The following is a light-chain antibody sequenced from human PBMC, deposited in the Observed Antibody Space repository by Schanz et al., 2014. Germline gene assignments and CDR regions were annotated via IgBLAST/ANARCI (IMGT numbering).Light chain of an antibody. Sequence: EIVLTQSPGTLSLSPGERATLSCRASQGRFSNYLAWYPQKVGQAPRLLVYGASSMATGIPDRFRGSGSGTDVTLVISRLEPEDLAVYFCQQYGNSPPTFGQGSKVEIK. J-gene: IGKJ1*01. CDR2: GAS. CDR3: QQYGNSPPT. CDR1: QGRFSNY. V-gene: IGKV3-20*01.